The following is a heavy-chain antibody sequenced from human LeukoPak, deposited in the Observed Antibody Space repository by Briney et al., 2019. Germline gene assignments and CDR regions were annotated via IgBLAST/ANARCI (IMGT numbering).Heavy chain of an antibody. CDR2: IFITGRS. CDR3: ARGDYYESGGPRLSEYFQR. V-gene: IGHV4-61*02. Sequence: SETPSLTSTLSRASITSGSNYCTSIRQPARKGLGWIGRIFITGRSNNNTALKRRAPTLLDTSKNHISLELRAVTAADTAVYFCARGDYYESGGPRLSEYFQRWGQGTLVTVSS. CDR1: RASITSGSNY. D-gene: IGHD3-22*01. J-gene: IGHJ1*01.